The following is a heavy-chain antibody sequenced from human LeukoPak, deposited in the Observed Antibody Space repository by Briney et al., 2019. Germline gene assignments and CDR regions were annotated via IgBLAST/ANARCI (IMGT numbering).Heavy chain of an antibody. Sequence: SETLSLTCTVSGGSISSYYWSWIRQSPGKGLEWIGHLYHNGGTNYNPSLKSRVAMSLDTSKNQFSLRVNSVTAADSAVYYCARNGTRSVSDFYYYMDVWGKGTTVTVSS. D-gene: IGHD3-10*01. V-gene: IGHV4-59*08. J-gene: IGHJ6*03. CDR3: ARNGTRSVSDFYYYMDV. CDR2: LYHNGGT. CDR1: GGSISSYY.